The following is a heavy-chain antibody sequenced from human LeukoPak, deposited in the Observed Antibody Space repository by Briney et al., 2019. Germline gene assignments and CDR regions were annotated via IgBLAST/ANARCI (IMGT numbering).Heavy chain of an antibody. Sequence: SETLSLTCAVYGGSFSGYYWSWIRQPPGKGPEWIGEISHSGSTNYNPSLKSRVTISVDTSKNQFSLKLSSVTAADTAVYYCARPKPYCSSTSCSDYWGQGTLVTVSS. CDR3: ARPKPYCSSTSCSDY. J-gene: IGHJ4*02. CDR2: ISHSGST. D-gene: IGHD2-2*01. V-gene: IGHV4-34*01. CDR1: GGSFSGYY.